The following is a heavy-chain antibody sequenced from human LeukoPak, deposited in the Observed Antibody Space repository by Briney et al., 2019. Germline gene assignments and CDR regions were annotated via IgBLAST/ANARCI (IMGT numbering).Heavy chain of an antibody. CDR1: GASLDSTRYY. V-gene: IGHV4-39*01. Sequence: SVTLSLTCTVSGASLDSTRYYWGWIRQPPGRGLEWIGSIFSGGDTYYAAALKSRATISVYTSKNVASLRLNSVTAAATALYYCARINIVVLPDPLERADYIDPCGQGTLVTVSS. D-gene: IGHD2-2*01. CDR2: IFSGGDT. CDR3: ARINIVVLPDPLERADYIDP. J-gene: IGHJ5*02.